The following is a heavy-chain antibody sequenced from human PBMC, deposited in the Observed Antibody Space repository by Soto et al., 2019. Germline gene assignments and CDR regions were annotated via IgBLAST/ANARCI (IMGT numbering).Heavy chain of an antibody. CDR3: ARDLKVAGTNSFYYYGMDV. Sequence: PRLSCADSGVTFSNYTMNWVRQAPGKGLEWVSSISRSSRNIYYADSLKGRFTISRDNAKNALYLQMNSLRAEDTAVYYCARDLKVAGTNSFYYYGMDVWGQGTTVTVSS. J-gene: IGHJ6*02. CDR2: ISRSSRNI. D-gene: IGHD6-19*01. CDR1: GVTFSNYT. V-gene: IGHV3-21*01.